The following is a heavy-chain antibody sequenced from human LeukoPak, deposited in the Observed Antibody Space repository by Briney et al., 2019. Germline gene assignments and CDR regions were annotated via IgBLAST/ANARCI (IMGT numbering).Heavy chain of an antibody. CDR2: IRYDGSNK. V-gene: IGHV3-30*02. D-gene: IGHD3-22*01. Sequence: GGSLRLSCAASGFTFSSYGMHWVRQAPGKGLEGVAFIRYDGSNKYYADSVKGRFTISRDNSKNTLYLQMNSLRAEDTAVYYCAKGPGYYDSSGYYSNHFDYWGQGTLVTVSS. J-gene: IGHJ4*02. CDR3: AKGPGYYDSSGYYSNHFDY. CDR1: GFTFSSYG.